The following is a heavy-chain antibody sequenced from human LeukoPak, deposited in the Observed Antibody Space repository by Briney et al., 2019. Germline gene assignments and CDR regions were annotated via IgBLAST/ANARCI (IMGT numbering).Heavy chain of an antibody. Sequence: GRSLRLSCAASGFIFSDYYMSWIRQAPGKGLEWISYISTSGSTIYYADAVKGRFTISRDNAKKSLYLQMNSLRADDTAVYYCAREVVVSSDAFDIWGQGTMVTVSS. D-gene: IGHD2-15*01. CDR3: AREVVVSSDAFDI. CDR1: GFIFSDYY. J-gene: IGHJ3*02. V-gene: IGHV3-11*01. CDR2: ISTSGSTI.